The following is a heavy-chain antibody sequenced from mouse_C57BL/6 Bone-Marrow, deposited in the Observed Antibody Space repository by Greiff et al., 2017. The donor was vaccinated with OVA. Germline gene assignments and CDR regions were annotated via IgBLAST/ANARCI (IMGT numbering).Heavy chain of an antibody. CDR1: GYTFTSYW. CDR3: ARLSTTVDY. Sequence: QVQLQQPGAELVMPGASAKLSCKASGYTFTSYWMHWVKQRPGQGLEWIGEIDPSDSYTNYNQKFKGKSTLTVDKSSSTAYMQLSSLTSEDSAVYYCARLSTTVDYWGQGTTLTVSS. CDR2: IDPSDSYT. J-gene: IGHJ2*01. V-gene: IGHV1-69*01. D-gene: IGHD1-1*01.